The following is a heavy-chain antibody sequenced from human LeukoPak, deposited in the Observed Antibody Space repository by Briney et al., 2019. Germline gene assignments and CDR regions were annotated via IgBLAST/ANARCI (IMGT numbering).Heavy chain of an antibody. J-gene: IGHJ3*02. V-gene: IGHV1-18*01. D-gene: IGHD3-10*01. CDR3: ARVSPRGALDAFDI. Sequence: ASVKVSCKASGGTFSSYAISWVRQAPGQGLEWMGWISAYNGNTNYAQKLQGRVTMTTDTSTSTAYMELRSLRSDDTAVYYCARVSPRGALDAFDIWGQGTMVTVSS. CDR2: ISAYNGNT. CDR1: GGTFSSYA.